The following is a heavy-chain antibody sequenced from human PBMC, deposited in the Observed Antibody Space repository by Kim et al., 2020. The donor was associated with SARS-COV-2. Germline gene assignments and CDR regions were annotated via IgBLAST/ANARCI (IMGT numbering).Heavy chain of an antibody. Sequence: SETLSLTCTVSGGSISSGGYYWSWIRQHPGKGLEWIGYIYYSGSTYYNPSLKSLVTITVDTSKNQFPLKLSSVTAADTAVYYCARDPAEAGTAGWVDPWGQGTLVTVSS. CDR3: ARDPAEAGTAGWVDP. CDR1: GGSISSGGYY. J-gene: IGHJ5*02. D-gene: IGHD6-13*01. CDR2: IYYSGST. V-gene: IGHV4-31*01.